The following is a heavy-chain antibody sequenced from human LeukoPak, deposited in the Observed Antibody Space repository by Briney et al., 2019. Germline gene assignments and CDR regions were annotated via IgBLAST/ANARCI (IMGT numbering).Heavy chain of an antibody. CDR3: ARPRVGAYFDY. J-gene: IGHJ4*02. Sequence: GGSLRLSCAASGFTFSSYSMNWVRQAPGKGLEWVSRINSDGSSTSYADSVKGRFTISRDNAKNTLYLQMNSLGAEDTAVYYCARPRVGAYFDYWGQGTLVTVSS. D-gene: IGHD1-26*01. CDR1: GFTFSSYS. CDR2: INSDGSST. V-gene: IGHV3-74*01.